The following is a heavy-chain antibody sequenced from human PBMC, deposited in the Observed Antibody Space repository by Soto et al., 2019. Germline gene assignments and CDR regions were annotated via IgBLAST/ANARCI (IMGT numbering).Heavy chain of an antibody. CDR1: GFTFSSYG. CDR2: ISYDGSNK. Sequence: GGSLRLSXAASGFTFSSYGMHWVRQAPGKGLEWVAVISYDGSNKYYADSVKGRFTISRDNSKNTLYLQMNSLRAEDTAVYYCAKGNTVVLRFLESSRGMDVWGQGTTVTVSS. D-gene: IGHD3-3*01. J-gene: IGHJ6*02. V-gene: IGHV3-30*18. CDR3: AKGNTVVLRFLESSRGMDV.